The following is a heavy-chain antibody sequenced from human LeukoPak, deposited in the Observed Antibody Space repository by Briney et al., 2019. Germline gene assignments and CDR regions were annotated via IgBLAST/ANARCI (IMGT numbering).Heavy chain of an antibody. CDR2: IYSGGST. Sequence: GGSLKLSCAASGFTVSSNYMSWVRQAPGKGLEWVSVIYSGGSTYYADSVKGRFTISRDNSKNTLYLQMNSLRAEDTAVYYCARDSRYSSGWFFDYWGQGTLVTVSS. D-gene: IGHD6-19*01. CDR3: ARDSRYSSGWFFDY. CDR1: GFTVSSNY. J-gene: IGHJ4*02. V-gene: IGHV3-66*02.